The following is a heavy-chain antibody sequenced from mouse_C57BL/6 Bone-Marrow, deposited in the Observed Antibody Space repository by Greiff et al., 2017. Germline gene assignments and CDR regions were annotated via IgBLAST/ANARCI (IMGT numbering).Heavy chain of an antibody. D-gene: IGHD4-1*01. Sequence: QVQLQQPGAELVKPGASVKLSCKASGYTFTSYWMHWVKQRPGQGLEWIGMIHPNSGSTNYNEKFKSKATLTVDKSSSTAYMQLSSLTSEDSAVYYCTTFWAYYFDYWGQGTTLTVSS. V-gene: IGHV1-64*01. J-gene: IGHJ2*01. CDR2: IHPNSGST. CDR3: TTFWAYYFDY. CDR1: GYTFTSYW.